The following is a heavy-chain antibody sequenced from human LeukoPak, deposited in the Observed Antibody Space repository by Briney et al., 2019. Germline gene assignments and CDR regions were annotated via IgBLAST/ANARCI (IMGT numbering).Heavy chain of an antibody. D-gene: IGHD3-10*01. V-gene: IGHV3-74*01. CDR1: GFTFSTYW. CDR3: ASGVLLWFGER. J-gene: IGHJ4*02. Sequence: GGSLRLSCSASGFTFSTYWMHWVRQAPGKGLVWVSRISSDGINTNYADSVKGRFTISRDNSKNTLYLQMNSLRAEDTAVYYCASGVLLWFGERWGQGTLVTVSS. CDR2: ISSDGINT.